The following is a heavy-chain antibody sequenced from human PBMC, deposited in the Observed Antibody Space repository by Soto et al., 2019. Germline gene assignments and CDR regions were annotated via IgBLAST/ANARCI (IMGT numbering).Heavy chain of an antibody. V-gene: IGHV4-39*01. D-gene: IGHD3-3*01. CDR3: ARHTPYYELGLFDY. CDR2: IYYSGST. CDR1: GGSISSGTYY. Sequence: PSETLSLTCTVSGGSISSGTYYWGWIRQSPGKGLEWIGSIYYSGSTYYNPSLKSRVTMPVDTSKNHFSLKLSFVSAADTAVYYCARHTPYYELGLFDYWGQGTLVTVSS. J-gene: IGHJ4*02.